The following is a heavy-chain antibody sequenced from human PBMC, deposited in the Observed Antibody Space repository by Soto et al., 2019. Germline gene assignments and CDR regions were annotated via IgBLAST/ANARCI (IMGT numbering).Heavy chain of an antibody. CDR3: AKVPSVTIFGVVICHPYYYGMDV. V-gene: IGHV3-30*18. Sequence: QVQLVESGGGVVQPGRSLRLSCAASGFTFSSYGMHWVRQAPGKGLEWVAVISYDGSNKYYADSVKGRFTISRDNSKNTLYLQMNSLSAEDTAVYYCAKVPSVTIFGVVICHPYYYGMDVWGQGTTVTVSS. CDR2: ISYDGSNK. CDR1: GFTFSSYG. D-gene: IGHD3-3*01. J-gene: IGHJ6*02.